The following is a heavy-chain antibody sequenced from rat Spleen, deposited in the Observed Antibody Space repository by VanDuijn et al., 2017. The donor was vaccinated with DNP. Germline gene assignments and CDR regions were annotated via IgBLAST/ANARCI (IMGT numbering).Heavy chain of an antibody. J-gene: IGHJ2*01. CDR2: IIYDGSIT. V-gene: IGHV5-17*01. Sequence: EVQLVESGGGLVQPRGSMKLSCAASGFIFSDYAMAWVRQSLKKGLEWVAVIIYDGSITYYRDSVKGRFTISRDNAKSTLYLQIDSLRSEDTATYYCATSDSYGFAYWGQGVMVTVSS. CDR3: ATSDSYGFAY. CDR1: GFIFSDYA. D-gene: IGHD1-11*01.